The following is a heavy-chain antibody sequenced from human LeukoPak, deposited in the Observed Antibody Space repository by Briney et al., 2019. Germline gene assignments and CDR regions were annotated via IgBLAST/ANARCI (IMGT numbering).Heavy chain of an antibody. D-gene: IGHD5-18*01. CDR3: ARGYPFDY. Sequence: GGSLRLSCAASGFSFSTYWMHWVRQAPGKGPVWVSRIHTDGSRASYADSVKGRFTISRDNAKNTLYLQMNSLRAEDTAVYYCARGYPFDYWGQGTLVTVSS. J-gene: IGHJ4*02. CDR1: GFSFSTYW. V-gene: IGHV3-74*01. CDR2: IHTDGSRA.